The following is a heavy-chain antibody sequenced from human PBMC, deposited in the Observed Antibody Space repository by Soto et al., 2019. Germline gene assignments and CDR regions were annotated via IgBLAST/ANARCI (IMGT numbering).Heavy chain of an antibody. J-gene: IGHJ5*02. V-gene: IGHV3-23*01. CDR2: ISGSGGST. D-gene: IGHD2-2*01. Sequence: EVQLLESGGGLVQPGGSLRLSCAASGFTFSSYAMSWVRQAPGKGLEWVSAISGSGGSTYYADSMKGRFTISRDTSKNTLYLQMNSLRAEDTAVYYCAKVVVPAAMLRNWFYPWGQGTLVTVSS. CDR3: AKVVVPAAMLRNWFYP. CDR1: GFTFSSYA.